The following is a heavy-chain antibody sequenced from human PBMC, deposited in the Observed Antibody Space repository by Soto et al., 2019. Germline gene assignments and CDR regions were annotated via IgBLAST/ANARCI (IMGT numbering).Heavy chain of an antibody. CDR1: GFTFSTYG. CDR3: AKEYGSTWIDH. CDR2: MSYDGTKE. D-gene: IGHD6-13*01. J-gene: IGHJ4*02. Sequence: QVELVESGGGVVQPGRSLRLSCAASGFTFSTYGMHWVRQAPGKGLEWVAAMSYDGTKEYYVDSVKGRFTLSRDNSRNTLFLQLNSLRAEDTAVYYCAKEYGSTWIDHWGQGTLVTVSS. V-gene: IGHV3-30*18.